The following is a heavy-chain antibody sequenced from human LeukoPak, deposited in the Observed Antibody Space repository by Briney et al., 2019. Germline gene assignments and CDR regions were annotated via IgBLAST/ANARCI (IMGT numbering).Heavy chain of an antibody. Sequence: GGSLRLSCAASGFTFSSYAMSWVRQAPGKGLEWVSAISGSGGSTYYADSVKGRFTISRDNSKNTLYLQMNSLRAEDTAVYYCAKDLDYSSGWSRRIEYFQHWGQGTLVTVSS. CDR3: AKDLDYSSGWSRRIEYFQH. CDR2: ISGSGGST. D-gene: IGHD6-19*01. J-gene: IGHJ1*01. CDR1: GFTFSSYA. V-gene: IGHV3-23*01.